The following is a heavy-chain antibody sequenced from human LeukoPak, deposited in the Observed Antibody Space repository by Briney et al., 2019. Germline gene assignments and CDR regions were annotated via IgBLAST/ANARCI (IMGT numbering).Heavy chain of an antibody. CDR2: INHSGST. Sequence: SETLSLTCAVYGGSFSGYYWSWIRQPPGKGLEWIGEINHSGSTNYNPSLKSRVTISVDTSKNQFSLKLSSVTAADTAVYYCAKQRREYYYDSSGYSIRSYMDVWGKGTTVTVSS. D-gene: IGHD3-22*01. CDR1: GGSFSGYY. J-gene: IGHJ6*03. CDR3: AKQRREYYYDSSGYSIRSYMDV. V-gene: IGHV4-34*01.